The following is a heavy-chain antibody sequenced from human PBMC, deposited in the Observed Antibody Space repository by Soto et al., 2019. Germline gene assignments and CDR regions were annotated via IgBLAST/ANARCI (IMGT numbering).Heavy chain of an antibody. Sequence: PSETLSVTCTVSGGSISSYYWSWIRQPPGKGLEWIGYIYYSGSTNYNPSLKSRVTISVDMSKNQFSLKLSSVTAADTAVYYCASGGGVYSSGWYYFDYWGQGTLVTVSS. CDR3: ASGGGVYSSGWYYFDY. D-gene: IGHD6-19*01. CDR1: GGSISSYY. V-gene: IGHV4-59*01. CDR2: IYYSGST. J-gene: IGHJ4*02.